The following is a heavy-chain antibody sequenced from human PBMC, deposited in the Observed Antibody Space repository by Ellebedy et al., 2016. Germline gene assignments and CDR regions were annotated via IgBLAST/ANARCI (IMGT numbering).Heavy chain of an antibody. D-gene: IGHD5-18*01. V-gene: IGHV3-15*01. J-gene: IGHJ4*02. Sequence: GESLKISCAASGFTFSNAWMNWVRQAPGKGLEWVGRMKSKTDGGAADYAAPVKGRFTISRDDSKNTLYLQMNSLKTEDTAVYFCTTVYRYNYDSVWGQGTLFTVSS. CDR1: GFTFSNAW. CDR3: TTVYRYNYDSV. CDR2: MKSKTDGGAA.